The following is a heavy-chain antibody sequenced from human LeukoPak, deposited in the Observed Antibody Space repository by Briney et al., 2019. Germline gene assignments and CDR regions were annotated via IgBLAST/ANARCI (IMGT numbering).Heavy chain of an antibody. V-gene: IGHV3-74*01. CDR1: GFTFSSYW. J-gene: IGHJ4*02. D-gene: IGHD2-21*02. Sequence: PGGSLRLSCAASGFTFSSYWMNWVRQAPGKGLVWVSRIASDGSSTTYADSVKGRFSISRDNAKNTLYLQMNSLSAEDTAVYYCEKDLGGSGDYRPYWGQGSVVTVSS. CDR2: IASDGSST. CDR3: EKDLGGSGDYRPY.